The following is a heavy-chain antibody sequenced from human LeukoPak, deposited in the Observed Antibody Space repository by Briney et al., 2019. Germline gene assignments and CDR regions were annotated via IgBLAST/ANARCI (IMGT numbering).Heavy chain of an antibody. D-gene: IGHD3-22*01. CDR2: MNPNRGNT. CDR1: GYTFTSYD. J-gene: IGHJ4*02. V-gene: IGHV1-8*03. CDR3: ARFNGDSSGFDY. Sequence: ASVKVSCKASGYTFTSYDINWVRPATGQGREWMGWMNPNRGNTDYAQKFQGRVTITRHTSISTAYMELSNLTSNDTPVYYCARFNGDSSGFDYWGQGTLVTVSS.